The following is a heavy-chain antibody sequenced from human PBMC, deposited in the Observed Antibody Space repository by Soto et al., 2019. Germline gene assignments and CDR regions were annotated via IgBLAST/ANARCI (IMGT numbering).Heavy chain of an antibody. Sequence: QVQLVESGGGVVQPGRSLRLSCAASGFTFSSYGMHWVRQAPGKGLEWVAVIWYDGSNKYYADSVKGRFTISRDNSKNTLYLQMNSLRAEDTAVYYCAREYLGGYDYYDYWGQGTLVTVSS. CDR1: GFTFSSYG. D-gene: IGHD5-12*01. V-gene: IGHV3-33*01. CDR3: AREYLGGYDYYDY. J-gene: IGHJ4*02. CDR2: IWYDGSNK.